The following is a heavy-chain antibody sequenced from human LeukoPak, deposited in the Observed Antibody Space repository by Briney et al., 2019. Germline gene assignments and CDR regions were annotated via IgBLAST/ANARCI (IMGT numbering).Heavy chain of an antibody. D-gene: IGHD2-2*01. V-gene: IGHV3-74*01. CDR1: GFTFDDYG. J-gene: IGHJ4*02. Sequence: PGGSLRLSCAASGFTFDDYGMTWVRQSPGKGLVWVSRINSDGSITTYADSVRGRFTISRDNAKSTLYLQMNSLRAEDTAVYYCASSTQISKYADYWGQGALVTVSS. CDR3: ASSTQISKYADY. CDR2: INSDGSIT.